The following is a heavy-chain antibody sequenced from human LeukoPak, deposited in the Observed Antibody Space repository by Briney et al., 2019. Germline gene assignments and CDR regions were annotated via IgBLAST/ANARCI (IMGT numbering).Heavy chain of an antibody. Sequence: KPSETLSLTCTVSGYSISSGFHWGWIRQPPGKGLEWIGSKYHTGSTYYNPSLKSRVTLSVDTSKNQFSLKLTSVTAADSAVYYCAGLGVMVLVYQSESWGQGTPVTVSS. CDR2: KYHTGST. CDR1: GYSISSGFH. D-gene: IGHD2-8*01. J-gene: IGHJ1*01. V-gene: IGHV4-38-2*02. CDR3: AGLGVMVLVYQSES.